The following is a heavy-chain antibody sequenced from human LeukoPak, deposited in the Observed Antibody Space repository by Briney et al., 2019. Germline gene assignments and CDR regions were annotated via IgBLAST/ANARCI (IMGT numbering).Heavy chain of an antibody. CDR1: GFTVSSNY. Sequence: GGSLRLSCAASGFTVSSNYMSWVRQAPGKGLEWVSVIYSGGSTCYADSVKGRFTISRDNSKNTLYLQMNSLRAEDTAVYYCAREYSSSLDAFDIWGQGTMVTVSS. CDR2: IYSGGST. D-gene: IGHD6-13*01. V-gene: IGHV3-53*01. CDR3: AREYSSSLDAFDI. J-gene: IGHJ3*02.